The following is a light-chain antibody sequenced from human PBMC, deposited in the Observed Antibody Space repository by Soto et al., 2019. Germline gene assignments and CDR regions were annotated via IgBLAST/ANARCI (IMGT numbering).Light chain of an antibody. Sequence: QSALTQPASVSGSPGQSITISCTGTSSDVGSYNLVSWYQQHPGKAPKLMIYEGSKRPSGVSNRFSGSKSGNTASLTISGLQAEDEAGYYCCSYAGSSTFYVFGTGTKVTVL. V-gene: IGLV2-23*03. CDR1: SSDVGSYNL. CDR3: CSYAGSSTFYV. CDR2: EGS. J-gene: IGLJ1*01.